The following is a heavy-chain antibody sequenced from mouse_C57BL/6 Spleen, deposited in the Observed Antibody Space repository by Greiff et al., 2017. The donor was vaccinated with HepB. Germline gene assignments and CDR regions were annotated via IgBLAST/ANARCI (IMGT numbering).Heavy chain of an antibody. CDR2: IHPNSGST. CDR1: GYTFTSYW. D-gene: IGHD3-2*02. V-gene: IGHV1-64*01. CDR3: AKRLDY. Sequence: QVQLQQPGAELVKPGASVKLSCKASGYTFTSYWMHWVKQGPGQGLEWIGKIHPNSGSTNYNEKLKSKATLTVDKSSSTAYMQLISLTSEDSAVYYYAKRLDYWGQGTTVTVSS. J-gene: IGHJ2*01.